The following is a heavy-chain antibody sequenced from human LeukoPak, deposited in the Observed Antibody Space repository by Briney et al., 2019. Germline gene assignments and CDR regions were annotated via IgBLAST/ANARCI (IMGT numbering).Heavy chain of an antibody. D-gene: IGHD3-10*01. CDR1: GLTFTSSA. Sequence: SVKVSCKASGLTFTSSAMQWVRQARGQRLEWIGWIVVGSGNTNYAQKFQERVTITRDMSTSTAYMELSSLRSEDTAVYYCAATRAYCYGSGSYAFDIWGQGTMVTASS. CDR2: IVVGSGNT. CDR3: AATRAYCYGSGSYAFDI. J-gene: IGHJ3*02. V-gene: IGHV1-58*02.